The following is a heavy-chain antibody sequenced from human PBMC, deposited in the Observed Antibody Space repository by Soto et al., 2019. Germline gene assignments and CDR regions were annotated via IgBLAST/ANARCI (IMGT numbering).Heavy chain of an antibody. D-gene: IGHD3-16*01. CDR2: ISYDGSNK. CDR3: GEGGVNFVWGVFLGGGGDDY. J-gene: IGHJ4*02. CDR1: GFTFSSYG. Sequence: QVQLVESGGGVVQPGRSLRLSCAASGFTFSSYGMHWVRQAPGKGLEWVAVISYDGSNKYYADSVKGRFTISRDNSKKTVFCEMKERGVGERVWFLGGEGGVNFVWGVFLGGGGDDYWGQGTLVTVSS. V-gene: IGHV3-30*03.